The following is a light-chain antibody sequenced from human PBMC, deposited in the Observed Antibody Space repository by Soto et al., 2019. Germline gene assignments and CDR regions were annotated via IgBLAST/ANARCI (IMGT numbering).Light chain of an antibody. CDR2: GAS. V-gene: IGKV3-20*01. CDR1: QSVSSNY. J-gene: IGKJ4*01. Sequence: EIVLTQSPGTLSLSPGERATLSCRASQSVSSNYLAWYQQKPGQAPGLLIFGASHRATGIPDRFSGSGSGTDFTLTISRLEPEDFAVYYCQQYGSSPLTFGGGTKVDI. CDR3: QQYGSSPLT.